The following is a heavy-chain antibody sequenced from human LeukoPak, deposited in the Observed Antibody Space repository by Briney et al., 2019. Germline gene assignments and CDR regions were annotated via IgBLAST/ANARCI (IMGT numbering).Heavy chain of an antibody. J-gene: IGHJ6*02. Sequence: PGRSLRLSCAASGFTFDDYAVHWVRQAPGKGLEWVSGISWNSGSIGYADSVKGRFTISRDNAKNSLYLQMNSLRAEDTALYYCAKATVTTPRGYYYYGMDVWGQGTTVTVSS. CDR1: GFTFDDYA. CDR3: AKATVTTPRGYYYYGMDV. D-gene: IGHD4-17*01. CDR2: ISWNSGSI. V-gene: IGHV3-9*01.